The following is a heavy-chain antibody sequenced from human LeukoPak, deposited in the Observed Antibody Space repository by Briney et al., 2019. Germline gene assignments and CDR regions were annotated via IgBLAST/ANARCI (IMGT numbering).Heavy chain of an antibody. Sequence: ASVKVSCKASGYTFTSYGISWVRQAPGQGLEWMGWISAYNGNTNYAQKLQGRVTMTTDTSTSTAYMELRSLRSDDTAVYYCARVISPSNGDDYWYFDLWGRGTLVTVSS. CDR3: ARVISPSNGDDYWYFDL. CDR1: GYTFTSYG. D-gene: IGHD4-17*01. V-gene: IGHV1-18*01. CDR2: ISAYNGNT. J-gene: IGHJ2*01.